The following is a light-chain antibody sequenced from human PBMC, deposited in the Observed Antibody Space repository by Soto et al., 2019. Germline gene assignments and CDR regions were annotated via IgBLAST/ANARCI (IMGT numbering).Light chain of an antibody. CDR3: QQYDNLIT. V-gene: IGKV3-15*01. CDR2: DAS. Sequence: EIVLTQSPDTLSLSPGDRATLSCRASQSVSSCLAWYQQKPGQAPRLLIYDASNWETGVPSRFSGSGSGTEFTSTISSLQPEDIATDYCQQYDNLITFGQGTRLDNK. J-gene: IGKJ5*01. CDR1: QSVSSC.